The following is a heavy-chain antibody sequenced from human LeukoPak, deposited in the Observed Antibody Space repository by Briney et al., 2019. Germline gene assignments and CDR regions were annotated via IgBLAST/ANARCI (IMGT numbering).Heavy chain of an antibody. D-gene: IGHD3-22*01. V-gene: IGHV3-48*04. J-gene: IGHJ4*02. Sequence: GGSLRLSCAASGLIFRTYHMNWVRQTPGKGLEWVSYISGSSNTIYYAGSVKGRFTVSRDNAKNSLYLQMNSLRAEDTAIYYCARSSPSYYYDSSGYLFDYWGQGTLVTVSS. CDR3: ARSSPSYYYDSSGYLFDY. CDR2: ISGSSNTI. CDR1: GLIFRTYH.